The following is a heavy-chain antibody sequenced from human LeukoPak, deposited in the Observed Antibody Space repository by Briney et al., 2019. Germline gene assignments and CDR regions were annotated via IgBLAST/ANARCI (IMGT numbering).Heavy chain of an antibody. CDR1: GFTVSSNY. D-gene: IGHD3-22*01. V-gene: IGHV3-53*01. Sequence: GGSLRLSCAASGFTVSSNYMSWVRQAPGKGLERVSVIYSGGSTYYADSVKGRFTISRDNSKNTLYLQMNSPRAEDTAVYYCARGKGYYYDSSGYYGPPDYWGQGTLVTVSS. CDR3: ARGKGYYYDSSGYYGPPDY. CDR2: IYSGGST. J-gene: IGHJ4*02.